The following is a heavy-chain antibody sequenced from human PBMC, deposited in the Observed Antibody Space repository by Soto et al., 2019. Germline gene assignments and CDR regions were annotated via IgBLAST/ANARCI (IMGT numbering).Heavy chain of an antibody. CDR2: ISAYNGNT. J-gene: IGHJ4*02. Sequence: QVQLVQSGAEVKKPGASVKVSCKASGYTFTSYGISWVRQAPGQGLEWMGWISAYNGNTNYAQKLQGRVTMTTDTSTSTVYMELRSLRSDDTAVYYCARAPWELITLGGGYFDYWGQGTLVTVSS. CDR1: GYTFTSYG. D-gene: IGHD1-26*01. CDR3: ARAPWELITLGGGYFDY. V-gene: IGHV1-18*01.